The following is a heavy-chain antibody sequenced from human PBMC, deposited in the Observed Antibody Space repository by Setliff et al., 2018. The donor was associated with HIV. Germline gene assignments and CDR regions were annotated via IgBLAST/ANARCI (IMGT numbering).Heavy chain of an antibody. J-gene: IGHJ3*02. CDR3: ARTPTDYYDSTRLGDGFDI. Sequence: LSLTCTVSGAFNSRYYWSWIRQPPGKGLEWIGYFYDSGSTYYNPSLKSRVTISVDTSKKQFSLKLTSVTAADPAVYYCARTPTDYYDSTRLGDGFDIWGQGTVVTVSS. V-gene: IGHV4-59*08. CDR2: FYDSGST. CDR1: GAFNSRYY. D-gene: IGHD3-22*01.